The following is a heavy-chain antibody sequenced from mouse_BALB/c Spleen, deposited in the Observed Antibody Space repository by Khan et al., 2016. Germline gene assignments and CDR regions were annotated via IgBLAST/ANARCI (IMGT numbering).Heavy chain of an antibody. V-gene: IGHV2-9*02. Sequence: QVQLKESGPGLVAPSQSLSITCTVSGFSLTNSGVHWVRQPPGKGLDWLGVIWAGGSTDYNSALMSRLSITKDNSQNQVFLKMNSLQTDDTAMYYCARDDQDYDAWFASWGQGTLVTVS. J-gene: IGHJ3*01. CDR1: GFSLTNSG. CDR3: ARDDQDYDAWFAS. D-gene: IGHD2-4*01. CDR2: IWAGGST.